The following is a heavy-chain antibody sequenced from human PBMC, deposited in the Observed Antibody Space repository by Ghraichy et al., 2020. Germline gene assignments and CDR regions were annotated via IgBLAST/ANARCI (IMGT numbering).Heavy chain of an antibody. V-gene: IGHV3-74*01. CDR3: ARRYCSGGVCYLEY. J-gene: IGHJ4*02. D-gene: IGHD2-15*01. Sequence: GGSLRLSCVVSGFSFSNSWMQWVRHTPGKGLGWVSGINSDGSTTVYADSVKGRFTISRDNAKNTLFLQMNSLRDEDTAVYYCARRYCSGGVCYLEYWGQGTLVTVSS. CDR2: INSDGSTT. CDR1: GFSFSNSW.